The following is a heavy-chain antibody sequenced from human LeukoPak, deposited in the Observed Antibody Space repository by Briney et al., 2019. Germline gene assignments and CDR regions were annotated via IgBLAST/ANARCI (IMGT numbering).Heavy chain of an antibody. CDR2: ISGSGGST. Sequence: PGGSLRLSCAASGFTFRSYAMSWVRQAPGKGLEWVSAISGSGGSTYYADSVKGRFTISRDNSKNTLYLQMNSLRAEDTAVYYCAKAKARYYYDSSGYYYGHWGQGTLVTVSS. J-gene: IGHJ4*02. V-gene: IGHV3-23*01. CDR3: AKAKARYYYDSSGYYYGH. D-gene: IGHD3-22*01. CDR1: GFTFRSYA.